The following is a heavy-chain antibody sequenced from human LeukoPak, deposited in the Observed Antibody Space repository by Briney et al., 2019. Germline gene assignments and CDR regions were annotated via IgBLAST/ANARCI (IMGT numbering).Heavy chain of an antibody. CDR2: INPNSGDT. D-gene: IGHD1-26*01. Sequence: ASVKVSCKASGSTFTGYYMHWVRQAPGQGLEWMGWINPNSGDTNYAQKFQGRVTMTRDTSISTAYMELCRLRSDDTAVYYCARDHTGSYWGAFDIWGQGTMVTVSS. J-gene: IGHJ3*02. CDR1: GSTFTGYY. CDR3: ARDHTGSYWGAFDI. V-gene: IGHV1-2*02.